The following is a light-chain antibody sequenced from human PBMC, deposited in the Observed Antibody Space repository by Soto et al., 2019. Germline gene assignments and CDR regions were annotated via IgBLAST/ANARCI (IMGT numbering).Light chain of an antibody. Sequence: EIVLTQPPGTLSLSPGERATLSCRASQSVSSSYLAWYQQKPGQAPRLLIYGASSRATGIPDRFSGSGSGTDFTLTISRLEPEDFAVYYCQQYGSSSPWTFGQGTKVDTK. CDR2: GAS. V-gene: IGKV3-20*01. CDR1: QSVSSSY. J-gene: IGKJ1*01. CDR3: QQYGSSSPWT.